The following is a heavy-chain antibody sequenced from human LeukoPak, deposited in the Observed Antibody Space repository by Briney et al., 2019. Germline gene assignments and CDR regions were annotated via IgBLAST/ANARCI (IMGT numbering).Heavy chain of an antibody. CDR1: GFIFSSYG. Sequence: GGSLRLSCAASGFIFSSYGMHWVRQAPGKGLEWVALIWYDGINKYYADSVKGRFTVSRDNSKNTLYLQMNSLRAEDTAMYYCAKGSSAGRPYYFDYWGQGTLVTVSS. D-gene: IGHD3-10*01. V-gene: IGHV3-33*06. CDR3: AKGSSAGRPYYFDY. CDR2: IWYDGINK. J-gene: IGHJ4*02.